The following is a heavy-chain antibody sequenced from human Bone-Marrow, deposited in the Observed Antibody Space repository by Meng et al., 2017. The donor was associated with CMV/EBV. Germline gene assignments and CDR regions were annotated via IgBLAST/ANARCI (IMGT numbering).Heavy chain of an antibody. CDR3: ARGGSSGSVFFDY. CDR2: ISYDGSNK. V-gene: IGHV3-30*03. J-gene: IGHJ4*02. CDR1: GFTFSSYS. Sequence: GGSLRLSCAASGFTFSSYSMNWVRQAPGKGLEWVAVISYDGSNKYYADSVKGRFTISRDNSKNTLYLQMNSLRAEDTAVYYCARGGSSGSVFFDYWGQGTLVTVSS. D-gene: IGHD1-26*01.